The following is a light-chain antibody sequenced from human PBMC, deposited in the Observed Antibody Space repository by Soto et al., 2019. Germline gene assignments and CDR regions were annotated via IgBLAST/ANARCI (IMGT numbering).Light chain of an antibody. CDR3: QQRNIYPIT. CDR1: QSISNW. CDR2: KAS. V-gene: IGKV1-5*03. J-gene: IGKJ5*01. Sequence: ILMPQSPSALSASLGDRVTITCLASQSISNWVAWYQLKSGKAPNLLIYKASTLETGVPSRFSGSGSGTEFTLTISTLQPDDFATYYCQQRNIYPITFGQVGRPEIK.